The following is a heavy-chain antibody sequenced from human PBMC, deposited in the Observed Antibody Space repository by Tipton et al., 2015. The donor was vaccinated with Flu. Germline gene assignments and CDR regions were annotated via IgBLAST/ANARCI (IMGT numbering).Heavy chain of an antibody. V-gene: IGHV4-39*01. CDR2: IYYSGST. D-gene: IGHD1-7*01. J-gene: IGHJ4*02. CDR3: ARATGTTDY. Sequence: TLSLTCTVSGGSISSSSYYWGWIRQPPGKGLEWIGSIYYSGSTYYNPSLKSRVTISVDTSKNQFSLKLSSVTAADTAVYYCARATGTTDYWGQGTLVTVSS. CDR1: GGSISSSSYY.